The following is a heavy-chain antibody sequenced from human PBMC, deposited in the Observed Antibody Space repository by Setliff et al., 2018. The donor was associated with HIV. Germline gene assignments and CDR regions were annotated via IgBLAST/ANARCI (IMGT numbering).Heavy chain of an antibody. CDR1: GYSISSDYY. Sequence: SETLSLTCTVSGYSISSDYYWGWIRQPPGEGLEWIGNIYHSGSTYYNPSLKSRVTISVDTSKNQFSLNLTSVTAADTSVYYCASRVYYYDSSGYLREEGFDPWGQGTLVTVSS. CDR2: IYHSGST. V-gene: IGHV4-38-2*02. D-gene: IGHD3-22*01. J-gene: IGHJ5*02. CDR3: ASRVYYYDSSGYLREEGFDP.